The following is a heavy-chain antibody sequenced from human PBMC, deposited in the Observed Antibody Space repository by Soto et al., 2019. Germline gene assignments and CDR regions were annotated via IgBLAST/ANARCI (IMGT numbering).Heavy chain of an antibody. D-gene: IGHD3-10*01. CDR3: AREQKMVRGVSGRLNWFDP. J-gene: IGHJ5*02. Sequence: QVQLVQSGAEVKKPGSSVKVSCKASGGTFSSYAISWVRQAPGQGLEWMGGIIPIFGTANYAQKFQGRVTITADESTSTAYMELSSLRSEDTAVYYCAREQKMVRGVSGRLNWFDPWGQGTLVPVSS. V-gene: IGHV1-69*01. CDR2: IIPIFGTA. CDR1: GGTFSSYA.